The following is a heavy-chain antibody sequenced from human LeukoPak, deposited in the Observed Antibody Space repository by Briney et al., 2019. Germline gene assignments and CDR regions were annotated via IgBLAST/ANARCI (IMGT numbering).Heavy chain of an antibody. D-gene: IGHD4-17*01. CDR2: IKQDGSEK. CDR1: GFTFSSYW. Sequence: GGSLRLSCAASGFTFSSYWMSWVRQAPGKGPEWVANIKQDGSEKYYVDSVKGRFTISRDNAKNSLYLQMNSLRAEDTAVYYCAESIYGDYFDYWGQGTLVTVSS. V-gene: IGHV3-7*03. CDR3: AESIYGDYFDY. J-gene: IGHJ4*02.